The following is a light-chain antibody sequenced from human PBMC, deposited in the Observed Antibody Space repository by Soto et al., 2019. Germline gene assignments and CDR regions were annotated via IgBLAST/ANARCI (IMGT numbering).Light chain of an antibody. Sequence: EIVLTQSPGTLSLSPGERATLSCRASRSLSSSYVVWYQQKPGQAPRLLIYAASRRATGIPYRFRGSGSAKEYTLTISRLEPADFAVYYCQQQGTFGQGTKLEIK. J-gene: IGKJ2*01. V-gene: IGKV3-20*01. CDR2: AAS. CDR3: QQQGT. CDR1: RSLSSSY.